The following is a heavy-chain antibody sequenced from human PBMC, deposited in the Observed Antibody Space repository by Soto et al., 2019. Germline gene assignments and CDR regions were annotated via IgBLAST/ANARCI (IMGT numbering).Heavy chain of an antibody. V-gene: IGHV3-33*01. CDR3: ARDALRCIITSCYRYFDY. CDR2: IWYDGSNK. J-gene: IGHJ4*02. D-gene: IGHD2-2*01. CDR1: GFTFSSYG. Sequence: QVQLVESGGGVVQPGRSLRLSCAASGFTFSSYGMHWVRQAPGKGLEWVAVIWYDGSNKYYADSVKGRFTISRDNSKNTLYQTMNSLRAEDTAVYYCARDALRCIITSCYRYFDYWGQGTLVTVSS.